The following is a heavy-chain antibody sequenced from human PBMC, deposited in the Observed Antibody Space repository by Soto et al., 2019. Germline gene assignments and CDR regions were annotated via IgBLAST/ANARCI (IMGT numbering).Heavy chain of an antibody. Sequence: DVQLLESGGGLVQPGGSLRLSCAASGFTFSSYAMSWVRQAPGKGLEWVSAISGSGGSTYYADSVKGRFTISRDNSKRTLYLQMNSMRAEDTDVYYCAKFRHSSGWVNWFDPWGQGTLGTDSS. CDR3: AKFRHSSGWVNWFDP. CDR2: ISGSGGST. J-gene: IGHJ5*02. CDR1: GFTFSSYA. D-gene: IGHD6-19*01. V-gene: IGHV3-23*01.